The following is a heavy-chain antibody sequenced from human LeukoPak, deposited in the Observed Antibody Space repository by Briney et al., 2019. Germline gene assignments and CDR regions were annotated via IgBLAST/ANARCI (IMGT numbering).Heavy chain of an antibody. Sequence: GGSLRLSCAAPGFTFSSYAMHWVRQAPGKGLEWVAVISYDGSNKYYADSVKGRFTISRDNSKNTLYLQMNSLRAEDTAVYYCARGVAVAGLLIYYYYGMDVWGQGTTVTVSS. D-gene: IGHD6-19*01. CDR3: ARGVAVAGLLIYYYYGMDV. CDR2: ISYDGSNK. CDR1: GFTFSSYA. V-gene: IGHV3-30-3*01. J-gene: IGHJ6*02.